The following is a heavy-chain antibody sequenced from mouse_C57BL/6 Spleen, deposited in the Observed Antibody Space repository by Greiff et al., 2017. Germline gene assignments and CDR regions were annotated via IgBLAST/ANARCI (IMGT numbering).Heavy chain of an antibody. J-gene: IGHJ2*01. CDR1: GYAFSSSW. Sequence: VQLQQSGPELVKPGASVKISCKASGYAFSSSWMNWVKQRPGKGLEWIGRIYPGDGVTNYNGTFKGTATLTADKSASTAYMHISRQTSEDSAVYSGARAITTVVEGDYWGQGTTLTVSS. V-gene: IGHV1-82*01. CDR3: ARAITTVVEGDY. D-gene: IGHD1-1*01. CDR2: IYPGDGVT.